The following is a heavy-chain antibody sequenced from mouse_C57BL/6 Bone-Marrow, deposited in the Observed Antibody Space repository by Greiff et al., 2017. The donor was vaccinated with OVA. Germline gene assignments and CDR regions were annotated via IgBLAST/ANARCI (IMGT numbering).Heavy chain of an antibody. Sequence: EVKLEESGPGLAKPSQTLSLTCSVTGYSITSDYWNWIRKFPGNKLEYMGYISYSGSTYYNPSLKSRISITRDTSKNQYYLQLNSVTTEDTATYYCAREGRYYGSSHWYFDVWGTGTTVTVSS. V-gene: IGHV3-8*01. J-gene: IGHJ1*03. CDR1: GYSITSDY. CDR3: AREGRYYGSSHWYFDV. D-gene: IGHD1-1*01. CDR2: ISYSGST.